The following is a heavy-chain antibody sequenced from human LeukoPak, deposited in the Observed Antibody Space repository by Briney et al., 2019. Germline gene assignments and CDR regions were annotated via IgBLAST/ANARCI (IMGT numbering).Heavy chain of an antibody. Sequence: SETLSLACTVSSGSFRTYYWCWIRQPPGKGLEWIGRISSSGSTNYNPSLKSRVTISVDTSKNQFSLKLSSVTAADTAVYYCARDSGGGSGSFPSRWGQGTLVTVSS. CDR2: ISSSGST. CDR1: SGSFRTYY. V-gene: IGHV4-4*08. J-gene: IGHJ4*02. CDR3: ARDSGGGSGSFPSR. D-gene: IGHD3-10*01.